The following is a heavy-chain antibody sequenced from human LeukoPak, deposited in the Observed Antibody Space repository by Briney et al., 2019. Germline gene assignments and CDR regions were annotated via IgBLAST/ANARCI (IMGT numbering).Heavy chain of an antibody. J-gene: IGHJ4*02. CDR2: ISGSGGST. Sequence: GGSLRLSCEGSAFIFSGHWMNWVRQAPGKGLEWVSAISGSGGSTYYADSVKGRFTISRDNSKNTLYLQMNSLRAEDTAVYYCAKLRYSSGWLDYWGQGTLVTVSS. CDR3: AKLRYSSGWLDY. CDR1: AFIFSGHW. D-gene: IGHD6-19*01. V-gene: IGHV3-23*01.